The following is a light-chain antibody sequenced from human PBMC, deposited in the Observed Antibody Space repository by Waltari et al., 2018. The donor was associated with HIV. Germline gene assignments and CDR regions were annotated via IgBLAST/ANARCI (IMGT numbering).Light chain of an antibody. V-gene: IGLV1-40*01. CDR3: QSYDSSLSGYV. CDR2: GNS. CDR1: RSNIGAGYD. Sequence: SVLTQPPSVSGAPGQRVTNSCTGSRSNIGAGYDVHWYQQLPGTAPKLLLYGNSNRPSGVPDRFSGAKSGTSASLAITGLQAEDEADYYCQSYDSSLSGYVFGTGTKVTVL. J-gene: IGLJ1*01.